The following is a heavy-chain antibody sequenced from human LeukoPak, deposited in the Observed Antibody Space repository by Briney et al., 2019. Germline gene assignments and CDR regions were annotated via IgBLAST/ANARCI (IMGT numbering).Heavy chain of an antibody. J-gene: IGHJ4*02. CDR2: IWYDGSNK. CDR3: ARDSIAVAASGGLDY. CDR1: GFTFSSYG. Sequence: GGSLRLSCAASGFTFSSYGMHRVRQAPGKGLEWVAVIWYDGSNKYYADSVKGRFTISRDNSKNTLYLQMNSLRAEDTAVYYCARDSIAVAASGGLDYWGQGTLVTVSS. V-gene: IGHV3-33*01. D-gene: IGHD6-19*01.